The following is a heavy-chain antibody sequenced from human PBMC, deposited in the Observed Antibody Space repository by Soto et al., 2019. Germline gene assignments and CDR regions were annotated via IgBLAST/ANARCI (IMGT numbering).Heavy chain of an antibody. CDR1: GFTFSSDW. D-gene: IGHD4-4*01. CDR2: INMDGSST. V-gene: IGHV3-74*01. Sequence: HPGGSLRLSCAASGFTFSSDWMHWVRQAAGKGLVWVSRINMDGSSTNYADSVKGRFTISRDNAKNTLYLQMNSLRADDTAVYYCAREPRGLSGNYYWGQGALVTVSS. CDR3: AREPRGLSGNYY. J-gene: IGHJ4*02.